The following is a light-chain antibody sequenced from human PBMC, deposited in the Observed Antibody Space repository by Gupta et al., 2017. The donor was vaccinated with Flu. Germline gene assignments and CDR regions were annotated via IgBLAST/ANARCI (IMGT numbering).Light chain of an antibody. CDR2: KDS. J-gene: IGLJ2*01. CDR3: QSADSSYVV. Sequence: SYELTQPPSVSVSPGQTARITCSGDALPKQYAYWYQQKPGQAPVLVIYKDSERPSGIPERFSGSSSGTTVTLTISGVQAEDEDDYYCQSADSSYVVFGGGTKLTVL. V-gene: IGLV3-25*02. CDR1: ALPKQY.